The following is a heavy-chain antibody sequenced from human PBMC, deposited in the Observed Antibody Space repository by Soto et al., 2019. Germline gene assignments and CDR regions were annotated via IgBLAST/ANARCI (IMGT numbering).Heavy chain of an antibody. CDR3: ARDTVPTQTHHDAFDI. Sequence: QVQLVQSGAEVKKPGSSVKVSCKASGGTFSSYAISWVRQAPGQGLEWMGGIIPIFGTANYAQKFQGRVTITADKSTSTAYMELSSLRSEDTAVYYCARDTVPTQTHHDAFDIWGQGTMVTVSS. CDR2: IIPIFGTA. J-gene: IGHJ3*02. D-gene: IGHD4-17*01. V-gene: IGHV1-69*06. CDR1: GGTFSSYA.